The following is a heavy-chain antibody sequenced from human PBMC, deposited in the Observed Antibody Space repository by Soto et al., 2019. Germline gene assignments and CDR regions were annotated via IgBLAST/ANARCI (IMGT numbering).Heavy chain of an antibody. CDR1: GFTFSDYA. CDR3: AREYNTSPWSYYYYGMDL. CDR2: ISASGSGSGDTT. Sequence: EVQLLESGGGLVQPGGSLRLSCAASGFTFSDYAMSWVRQAPGKGLEWVSGISASGSGSGDTTSYAGSVEGRFTISRDNSKNTLYLQMNSLRTEDTAVYYCAREYNTSPWSYYYYGMDLWGQGTTVTVSS. J-gene: IGHJ6*02. V-gene: IGHV3-23*01. D-gene: IGHD6-6*01.